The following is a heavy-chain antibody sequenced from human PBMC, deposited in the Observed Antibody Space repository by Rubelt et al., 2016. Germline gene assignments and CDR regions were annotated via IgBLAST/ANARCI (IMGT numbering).Heavy chain of an antibody. J-gene: IGHJ4*02. CDR2: ISAYNANT. V-gene: IGHV1-18*01. Sequence: QVQLVQSGPEVRKPGASVKVSCKASGYTFSNYGFTWVRQAPGQGLQWMGRISAYNANTKYAEKFQGRLTLTTDTSTGTGYMELSSLGPEDTAVYYCARVPSFTSRGDSWGQGTLVTVSS. CDR3: ARVPSFTSRGDS. D-gene: IGHD2-2*01. CDR1: GYTFSNYG.